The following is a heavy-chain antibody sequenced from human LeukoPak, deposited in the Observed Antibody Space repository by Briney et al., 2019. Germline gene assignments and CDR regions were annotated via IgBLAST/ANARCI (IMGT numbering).Heavy chain of an antibody. CDR3: ARVGRYYYDTSGFYYVGY. CDR2: ISSSGSTI. V-gene: IGHV3-11*04. Sequence: PGGSLRLSCAASGFTFSDYYMSWIRQAPGKRLEWASYISSSGSTIYYADSVKGRFTISRDNAKNSLYLQMNSLRAEDTAVYYCARVGRYYYDTSGFYYVGYWGQGTLVTVSS. J-gene: IGHJ4*02. CDR1: GFTFSDYY. D-gene: IGHD3-22*01.